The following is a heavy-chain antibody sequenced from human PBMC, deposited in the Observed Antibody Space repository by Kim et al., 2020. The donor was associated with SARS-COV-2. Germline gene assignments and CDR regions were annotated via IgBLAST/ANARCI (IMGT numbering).Heavy chain of an antibody. J-gene: IGHJ4*02. CDR3: ARAVLGYRN. V-gene: IGHV1-8*01. D-gene: IGHD3-22*01. CDR2: GNT. Sequence: GNTSYAQKFQGRVTMTRNTSISTANMELSSLRSEYTAVYYCARAVLGYRNWGQGTLVTVSS.